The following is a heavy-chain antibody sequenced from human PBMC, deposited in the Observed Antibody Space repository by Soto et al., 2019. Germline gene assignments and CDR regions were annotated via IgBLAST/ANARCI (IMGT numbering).Heavy chain of an antibody. V-gene: IGHV1-3*01. D-gene: IGHD3-3*01. CDR3: AREDKFWSGHYMRYCDS. Sequence: QVQLVQSGAEVKKPGASVKVSCETSGYTFTNYAIHWARQAPGERLEWMGWINGANGNTKFSQNFQGRVTITRDTSASAVYLELSSLRSEDTAVYYCAREDKFWSGHYMRYCDSWGQGTLVTVSS. CDR2: INGANGNT. J-gene: IGHJ4*02. CDR1: GYTFTNYA.